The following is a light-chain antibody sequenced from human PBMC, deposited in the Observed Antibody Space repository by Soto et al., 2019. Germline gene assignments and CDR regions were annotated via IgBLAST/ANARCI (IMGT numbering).Light chain of an antibody. CDR3: ASWDASLNGWV. CDR2: RSN. V-gene: IGLV1-44*01. J-gene: IGLJ3*02. Sequence: QSVLTQPPSASGTPGQRVTISCSGSSSNIGSDTVNWYQQLPGTAPKLFIHRSNQRPSGVPGRFSGSKSGTSASLAISGLQPEDEADYHCASWDASLNGWVFGGGTKLTVL. CDR1: SSNIGSDT.